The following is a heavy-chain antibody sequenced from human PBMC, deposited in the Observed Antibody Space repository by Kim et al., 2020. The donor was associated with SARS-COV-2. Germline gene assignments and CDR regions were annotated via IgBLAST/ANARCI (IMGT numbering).Heavy chain of an antibody. D-gene: IGHD2-2*01. J-gene: IGHJ4*02. Sequence: QKFQGRVTMTRETSTSTVYMELSSLRSEDTAVYYCARDTVVVPAAMGLDYWGQGTLVTVSS. V-gene: IGHV1-46*01. CDR3: ARDTVVVPAAMGLDY.